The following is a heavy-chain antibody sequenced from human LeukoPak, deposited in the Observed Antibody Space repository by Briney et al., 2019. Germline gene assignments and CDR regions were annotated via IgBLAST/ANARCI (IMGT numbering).Heavy chain of an antibody. Sequence: GASVKVSCKASGYTFTGYYMHWVRQAPGQGLEWMGWINPNSGGTNYAQKFQGRVTMTRDTSISTAYMELSRLRSDDTAVYYCARGQWSGFSGDIAAANFDYWGQGTLVTVSS. J-gene: IGHJ4*02. CDR2: INPNSGGT. CDR1: GYTFTGYY. CDR3: ARGQWSGFSGDIAAANFDY. D-gene: IGHD6-13*01. V-gene: IGHV1-2*02.